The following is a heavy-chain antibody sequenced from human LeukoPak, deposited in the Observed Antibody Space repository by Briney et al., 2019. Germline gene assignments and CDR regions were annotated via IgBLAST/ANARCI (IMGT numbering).Heavy chain of an antibody. CDR2: ISGNAGSS. D-gene: IGHD4-17*01. V-gene: IGHV3-23*01. Sequence: GGSLRLSCAASGFTYTTYAMSWVRQAPGKGLEWISSISGNAGSSYYADSVKGRFTISRDNSKNTLYLQMNSLRAEDTAVYYCATYYGDYYFDYWGQGTLVTVSS. J-gene: IGHJ4*02. CDR3: ATYYGDYYFDY. CDR1: GFTYTTYA.